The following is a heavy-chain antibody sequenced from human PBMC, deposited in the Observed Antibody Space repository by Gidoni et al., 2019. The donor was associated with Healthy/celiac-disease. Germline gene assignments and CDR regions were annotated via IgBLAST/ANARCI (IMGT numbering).Heavy chain of an antibody. CDR1: GFTLSSYA. J-gene: IGHJ4*02. D-gene: IGHD5-12*01. V-gene: IGHV3-23*01. Sequence: EVQLLESGGGLVQPGGSLRLSCAASGFTLSSYAMSWVRQAPGKGLEWVSAIRGSGGSTYYADAVKGRFTISRDNSKNTLYLQMNSLRAEDTAVYYCHGRVVDIVATVDYWGQGTLVTVSS. CDR3: HGRVVDIVATVDY. CDR2: IRGSGGST.